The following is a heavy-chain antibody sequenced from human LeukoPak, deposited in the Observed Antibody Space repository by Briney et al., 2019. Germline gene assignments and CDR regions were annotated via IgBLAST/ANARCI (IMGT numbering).Heavy chain of an antibody. J-gene: IGHJ4*02. Sequence: GGSLRLSCAASGFTFSSYAMHWVRQAPGKGLEWVAVISYDGSNKYYADSVKGRFTISRDNSKNTLYLQMNSLRAEDTAVYYCAKDGRVLTLSDGSSSGRRIDYWGQGTLVTVSS. D-gene: IGHD6-6*01. CDR2: ISYDGSNK. CDR1: GFTFSSYA. CDR3: AKDGRVLTLSDGSSSGRRIDY. V-gene: IGHV3-30-3*01.